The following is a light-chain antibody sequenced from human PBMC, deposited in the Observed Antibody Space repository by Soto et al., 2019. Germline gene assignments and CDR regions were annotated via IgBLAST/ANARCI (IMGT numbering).Light chain of an antibody. CDR1: QSVSSNY. CDR3: QQYGTSPHT. J-gene: IGKJ2*01. CDR2: AAS. Sequence: EIVLTQSPGTLSLSPGERATLSCRASQSVSSNYLAWYQQKPGQAPRLLIYAASSRATDIPDRFSGSGSGTDFTLTISRLEPEDSAVYSCQQYGTSPHTFGQGTKVDIK. V-gene: IGKV3-20*01.